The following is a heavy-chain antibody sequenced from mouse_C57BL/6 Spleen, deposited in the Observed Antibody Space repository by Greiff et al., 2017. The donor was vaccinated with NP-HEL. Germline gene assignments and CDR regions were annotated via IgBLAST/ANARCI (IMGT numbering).Heavy chain of an antibody. CDR1: GYTFTSYW. V-gene: IGHV1-55*01. CDR2: IYPGSGST. D-gene: IGHD4-1*01. J-gene: IGHJ2*01. Sequence: QVQLQQPGAELVKPGASVKMSCKASGYTFTSYWITWVKQRPGQGLEWIGDIYPGSGSTNYNEKFKGKSTLTVDKSSSTAYMQLSSLTSEDSAVYYCARAGLGMYYIDYWGQGTTLTVSS. CDR3: ARAGLGMYYIDY.